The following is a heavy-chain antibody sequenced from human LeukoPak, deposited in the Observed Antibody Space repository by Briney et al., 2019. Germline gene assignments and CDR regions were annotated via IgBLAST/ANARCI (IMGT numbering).Heavy chain of an antibody. Sequence: SETLSLTCTVSGGFISSYYWSWIRQPPGKGLEWIGYIYYSGSTNYNPSLKSRVTISVDTSKNQFSLKLSSVTAADTAVYYCARGSSTLGYWGQGTLVTVSS. CDR3: ARGSSTLGY. J-gene: IGHJ4*02. V-gene: IGHV4-59*01. D-gene: IGHD6-13*01. CDR1: GGFISSYY. CDR2: IYYSGST.